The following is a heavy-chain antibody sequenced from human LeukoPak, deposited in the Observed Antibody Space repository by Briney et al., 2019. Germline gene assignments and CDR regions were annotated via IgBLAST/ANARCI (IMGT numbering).Heavy chain of an antibody. CDR1: GYTFTSYG. CDR3: ARDSSGWYVPAGAAIY. Sequence: ASVKVSCKASGYTFTSYGISWVRQAPGQGLEWMGWISAYSGNTNYAEKFQDRVTLTTDTSTSTAYMELRSLKSDDTAVYWCARDSSGWYVPAGAAIYWGQGTLVTVSS. CDR2: ISAYSGNT. D-gene: IGHD6-19*01. J-gene: IGHJ4*02. V-gene: IGHV1-18*01.